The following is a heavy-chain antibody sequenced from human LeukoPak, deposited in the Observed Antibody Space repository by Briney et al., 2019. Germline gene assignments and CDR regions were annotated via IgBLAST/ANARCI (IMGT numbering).Heavy chain of an antibody. CDR1: GGSISSYY. D-gene: IGHD2-15*01. J-gene: IGHJ5*02. Sequence: SETLSLTCTVPGGSISSYYWSWNRQPPGKGLGWIGYIYFSGSTNYNPSLKSRVTISVDTSKNQFSLKLSSVTAADTAVYYCARDIKGGCSGGSCYSWFDPWGQGTLVTVSS. V-gene: IGHV4-59*01. CDR3: ARDIKGGCSGGSCYSWFDP. CDR2: IYFSGST.